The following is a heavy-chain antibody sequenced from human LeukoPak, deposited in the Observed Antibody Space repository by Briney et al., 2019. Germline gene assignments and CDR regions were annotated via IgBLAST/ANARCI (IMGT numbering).Heavy chain of an antibody. Sequence: ASVKVSCKASGYTFTGYYMHWVRQAPGQGLEWMGWINPNSGGTNYAQKFQGRVTMTRDTSISTAHLELSRLGSDDTAIYYCARVIGGGDDPIRLDHWGQGTLVTVSS. V-gene: IGHV1-2*02. CDR1: GYTFTGYY. CDR3: ARVIGGGDDPIRLDH. CDR2: INPNSGGT. D-gene: IGHD3-16*01. J-gene: IGHJ4*02.